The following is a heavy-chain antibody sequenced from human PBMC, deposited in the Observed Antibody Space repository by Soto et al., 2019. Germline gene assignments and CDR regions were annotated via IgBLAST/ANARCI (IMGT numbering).Heavy chain of an antibody. CDR2: IGTAGDT. CDR1: GFTFSSYD. V-gene: IGHV3-13*01. J-gene: IGHJ4*02. CDR3: ARKDDYGHYDY. Sequence: GGSLRLSCAASGFTFSSYDMHWVRQATGKGLEWVSAIGTAGDTYYPGSVKGRFTISRENAKNSLYLQMNSLRAGDTAACYCARKDDYGHYDYWGQGTLVTVSS. D-gene: IGHD4-17*01.